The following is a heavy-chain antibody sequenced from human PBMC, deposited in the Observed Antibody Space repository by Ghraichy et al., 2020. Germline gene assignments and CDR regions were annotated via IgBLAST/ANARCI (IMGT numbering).Heavy chain of an antibody. V-gene: IGHV3-23*01. CDR3: ARVYWSGQKKYYFYYGMDV. Sequence: GGSLRLSCAASGFTFNTFAMSWVRQAPGKGLEWVSAISGNAVSTYYADSVQGRFTISRDNSKNTLYLQMNSLRAEDTAVYFCARVYWSGQKKYYFYYGMDVWGQGTTVTVSS. D-gene: IGHD3-3*01. J-gene: IGHJ6*02. CDR2: ISGNAVST. CDR1: GFTFNTFA.